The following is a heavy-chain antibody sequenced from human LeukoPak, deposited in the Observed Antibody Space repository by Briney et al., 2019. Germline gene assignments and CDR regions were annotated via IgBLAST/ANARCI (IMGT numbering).Heavy chain of an antibody. V-gene: IGHV3-23*01. J-gene: IGHJ4*02. CDR1: GFTFSSYA. CDR2: ISGSGGST. CDR3: AKDRESDFWSGYYPPYYFDY. Sequence: GGSLRLSCAASGFTFSSYAMSWVRQAPGKGLEWVSAISGSGGSTYYADSVKGRFTISRDNSKNTLYLQMNSLRAEDTAVYYCAKDRESDFWSGYYPPYYFDYWGQGTLVTVSS. D-gene: IGHD3-3*01.